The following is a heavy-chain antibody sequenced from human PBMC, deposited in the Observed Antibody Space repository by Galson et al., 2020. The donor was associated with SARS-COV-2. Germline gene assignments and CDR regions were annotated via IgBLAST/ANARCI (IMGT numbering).Heavy chain of an antibody. J-gene: IGHJ5*02. Sequence: ASVKVSCKVSGYTLTELSMHWVRQAPGKGLEWMGGFDPEEGETIYAQKFQGRVTMTEDTSTDTAYMELSSLRSEDTAVYYCATSPSIAVALNWFDPWGQGTLVTVSS. V-gene: IGHV1-24*01. D-gene: IGHD6-19*01. CDR1: GYTLTELS. CDR3: ATSPSIAVALNWFDP. CDR2: FDPEEGET.